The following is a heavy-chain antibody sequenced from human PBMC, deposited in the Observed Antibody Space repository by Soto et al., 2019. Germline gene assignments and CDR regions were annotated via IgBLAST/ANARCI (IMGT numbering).Heavy chain of an antibody. CDR1: GGTFSSYA. CDR3: AREERYCSGGSCYPDWFDP. V-gene: IGHV1-69*12. D-gene: IGHD2-15*01. CDR2: IIPIFGTA. J-gene: IGHJ5*02. Sequence: QVQLVQSGAEVXXXGSXVKVSCKASGGTFSSYAISWVRQAPGQGLEWMGGIIPIFGTANYAQKFQGRVTITADESTSTAYMELSSLRSEDTAVYYCAREERYCSGGSCYPDWFDPWGQGTLVTVSS.